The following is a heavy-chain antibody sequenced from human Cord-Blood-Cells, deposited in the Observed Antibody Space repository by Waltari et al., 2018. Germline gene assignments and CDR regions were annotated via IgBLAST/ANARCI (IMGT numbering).Heavy chain of an antibody. Sequence: EVQLVESGGGLVKPVGSLRLSCAASGFTSSNAWISWVRQAPGKGLEWVGRIKSKTDGGTTDDAAPVKGRFTISRDDSKNTLYLQMNSLKTEDTAVYYCTTLLGRAFDLWGRGTLVTVSS. CDR2: IKSKTDGGTT. CDR1: GFTSSNAW. J-gene: IGHJ2*01. CDR3: TTLLGRAFDL. V-gene: IGHV3-15*01.